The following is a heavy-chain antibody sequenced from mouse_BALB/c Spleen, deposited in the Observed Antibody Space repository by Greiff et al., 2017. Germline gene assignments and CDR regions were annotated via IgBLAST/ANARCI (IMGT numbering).Heavy chain of an antibody. J-gene: IGHJ3*01. CDR1: GFSLTSYG. CDR3: ARDGDDDGFAY. D-gene: IGHD2-4*01. CDR2: IWSGGST. Sequence: QVQLKQSGPGLVQPSPSLSITCTASGFSLTSYGVHWVRQSPGKGLEWLGVIWSGGSTAYNANFLPRLSISKDNSKSQVFLKMNSLQANDTAIYYCARDGDDDGFAYWGQGTLVTVSA. V-gene: IGHV2-2*02.